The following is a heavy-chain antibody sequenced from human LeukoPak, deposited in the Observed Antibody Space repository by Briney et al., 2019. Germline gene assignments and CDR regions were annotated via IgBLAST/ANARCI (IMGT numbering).Heavy chain of an antibody. D-gene: IGHD3-10*01. CDR3: ASPYYYGSGPIPNYYYYMDV. CDR1: GFTFSSYG. CDR2: IRYDGSNK. J-gene: IGHJ6*03. Sequence: PGGSLRLSCAASGFTFSSYGMHWVRQAPGKGLEWVAFIRYDGSNKYYADSVKGRFTISRDNSKNTLYLQMNSLRAEDTAVYYCASPYYYGSGPIPNYYYYMDVWGKGTTVTVSS. V-gene: IGHV3-30*02.